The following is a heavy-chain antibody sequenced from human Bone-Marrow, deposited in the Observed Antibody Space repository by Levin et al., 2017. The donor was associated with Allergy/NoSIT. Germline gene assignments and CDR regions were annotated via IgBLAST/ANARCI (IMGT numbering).Heavy chain of an antibody. D-gene: IGHD6-19*01. V-gene: IGHV3-30*18. CDR2: ISYDGSTK. CDR1: GFTFSSYG. Sequence: GGSLRLSCAASGFTFSSYGMHWVRQAPGKGLEWVAVISYDGSTKYYADSVKGRFTISRDNSKNTLYLQMNSLREEDTAVYHCAKRTPGGAVTGWGAVDYWGQGTLVTVSS. J-gene: IGHJ4*02. CDR3: AKRTPGGAVTGWGAVDY.